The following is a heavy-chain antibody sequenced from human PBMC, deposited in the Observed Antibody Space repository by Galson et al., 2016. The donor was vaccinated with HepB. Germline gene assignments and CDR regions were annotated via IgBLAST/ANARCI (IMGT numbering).Heavy chain of an antibody. CDR2: ISTYDGDT. D-gene: IGHD2-15*01. V-gene: IGHV1-18*01. CDR3: ARDWYCSAGSCYDAFDI. CDR1: GYTFTSYG. J-gene: IGHJ3*02. Sequence: SVKVSCKASGYTFTSYGISWVRQAPGQGLEWMGWISTYDGDTNYAQNLQGRVTMTTDTSTTTAYMELRSLRSDETAMYYCARDWYCSAGSCYDAFDIWGQGTMVTFSS.